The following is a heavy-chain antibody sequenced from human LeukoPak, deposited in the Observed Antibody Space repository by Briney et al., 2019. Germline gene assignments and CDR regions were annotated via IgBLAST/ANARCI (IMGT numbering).Heavy chain of an antibody. J-gene: IGHJ5*02. CDR3: ARGGNYWPQWWFDP. CDR2: IYYTGST. CDR1: GDSISSGGYS. V-gene: IGHV4-61*08. Sequence: PETLSLTCAVSGDSISSGGYSWSWIRQPPGKGLEWIGYIYYTGSTSYNPSLKSRVTMSLDASKNQFSLELNSVTPADTAVYYCARGGNYWPQWWFDPWGRGTLVSVSS. D-gene: IGHD1-26*01.